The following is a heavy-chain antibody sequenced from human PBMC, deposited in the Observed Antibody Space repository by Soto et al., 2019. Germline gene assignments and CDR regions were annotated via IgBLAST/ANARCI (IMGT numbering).Heavy chain of an antibody. J-gene: IGHJ4*02. D-gene: IGHD2-15*01. CDR3: ARHTPAISISDH. CDR2: IYYSGST. Sequence: PSEMLSLTCTVCGGSISSSSYYWGWIRQPPGKGLEWIGSIYYSGSTYYNPSLKSRVTISVDTSKNQFSLKLSSVTAADTAVYYCARHTPAISISDHWGQGTLVTVSS. V-gene: IGHV4-39*01. CDR1: GGSISSSSYY.